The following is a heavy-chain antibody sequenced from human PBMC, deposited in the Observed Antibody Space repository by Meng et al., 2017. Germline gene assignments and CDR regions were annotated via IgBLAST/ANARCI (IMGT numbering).Heavy chain of an antibody. CDR2: INAGNSDT. D-gene: IGHD6-19*01. V-gene: IGHV1-3*01. J-gene: IGHJ4*02. Sequence: QGALLQSGVEIKKPGASVKLSVKASGYTFTTYAIHWVRQAPGQRLEWMGWINAGNSDTKYSQKLQGRVTITRDTSASTVYMEVSSLRSEDTGVYYCARAIAVSGTGRFDYWGQGTLVTVSS. CDR3: ARAIAVSGTGRFDY. CDR1: GYTFTTYA.